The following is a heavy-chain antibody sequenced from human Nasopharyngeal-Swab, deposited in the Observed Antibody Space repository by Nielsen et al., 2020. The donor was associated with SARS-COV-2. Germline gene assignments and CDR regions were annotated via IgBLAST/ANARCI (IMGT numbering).Heavy chain of an antibody. CDR3: ARGFIVATIFHYYYYMDV. V-gene: IGHV1-8*01. D-gene: IGHD5-12*01. CDR2: MNPNSGNT. J-gene: IGHJ6*03. Sequence: WVRQAPGQGLEWVGWMNPNSGNTGYAQKFQGRVTMTRNTSISTAYMELSSLRSGDTAVYYCARGFIVATIFHYYYYMDVWGKGTTVTVSS.